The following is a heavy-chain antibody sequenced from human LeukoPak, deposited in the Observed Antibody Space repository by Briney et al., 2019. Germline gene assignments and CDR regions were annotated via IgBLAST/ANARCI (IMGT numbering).Heavy chain of an antibody. CDR1: GGSISSGGYY. D-gene: IGHD2-2*01. Sequence: PSETLSLTCTVSGGSISSGGYYWRWIRQHPGKGLEWIGYIYYSGSTYYNPSLKSRVTISVDTSKDQFSLKLSSVTAADTAVYYCARGSRYCSSTSCYPAPHIFDYWGQGTLVTVSS. V-gene: IGHV4-31*03. CDR3: ARGSRYCSSTSCYPAPHIFDY. CDR2: IYYSGST. J-gene: IGHJ4*02.